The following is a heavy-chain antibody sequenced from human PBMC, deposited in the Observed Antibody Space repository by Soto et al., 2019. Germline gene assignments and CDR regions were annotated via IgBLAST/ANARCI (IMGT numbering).Heavy chain of an antibody. CDR1: DNSVKRYY. CDR2: IYYSGST. D-gene: IGHD2-2*02. V-gene: IGHV4-59*02. Sequence: ETLCPTCSHSDNSVKRYYWNSIRPPTGKRLDWIGYIYYSGSTNYTPSLKSRVIISVDTSKNQFSLKLSSVTAADTAVYYCVRARYCSSTSCYSGLWWFDPWGQGTRVSVST. CDR3: VRARYCSSTSCYSGLWWFDP. J-gene: IGHJ5*02.